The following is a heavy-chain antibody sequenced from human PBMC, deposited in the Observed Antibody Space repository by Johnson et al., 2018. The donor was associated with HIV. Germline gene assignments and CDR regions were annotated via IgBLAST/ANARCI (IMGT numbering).Heavy chain of an antibody. D-gene: IGHD3-3*01. CDR2: VKRHRSAT. CDR1: GFTFTNAW. V-gene: IGHV3-7*03. CDR3: VRARSGAFDI. Sequence: VQLLESGGGLVKPGGSLRLSCAASGFTFTNAWMTWVRQAPGKGLEWVANVKRHRSATYYVDSVKGRFTISRDNAKNSLYLQMNSRRDEDTALYYCVRARSGAFDIWGQGTMVTVSS. J-gene: IGHJ3*02.